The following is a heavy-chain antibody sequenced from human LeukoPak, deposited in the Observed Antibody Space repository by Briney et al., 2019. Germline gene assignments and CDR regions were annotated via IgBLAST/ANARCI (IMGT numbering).Heavy chain of an antibody. D-gene: IGHD6-13*01. V-gene: IGHV3-66*01. Sequence: GGSLRLSCAASGFTVSNNYMTWVRQAPGKGLEWVSTIYSGGSTYYADSVKGRFTISRDNSKNTLNLQMNSLRAEDTAVYYCAMYNSSWSPFDYWGQGTLVTVSS. CDR3: AMYNSSWSPFDY. CDR1: GFTVSNNY. J-gene: IGHJ4*02. CDR2: IYSGGST.